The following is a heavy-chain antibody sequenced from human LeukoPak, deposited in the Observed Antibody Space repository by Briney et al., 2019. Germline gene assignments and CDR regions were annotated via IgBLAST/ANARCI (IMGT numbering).Heavy chain of an antibody. CDR1: GYTLSELS. CDR3: ARDPYYDSSEDAFDI. D-gene: IGHD3-22*01. Sequence: ASVKVSCKVSGYTLSELSMHWVRQAPGKGLEWMGGFDPEDGEAIYAQKFQGRVTITTDESTSTAYMELSSLRSEDTAVYYCARDPYYDSSEDAFDIWGQGTMVTVSS. CDR2: FDPEDGEA. J-gene: IGHJ3*02. V-gene: IGHV1-24*01.